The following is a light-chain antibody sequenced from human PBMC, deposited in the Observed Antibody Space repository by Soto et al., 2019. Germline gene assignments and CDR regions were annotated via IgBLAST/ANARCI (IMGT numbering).Light chain of an antibody. Sequence: DIQMTQSPSSLSASVGDRVSITCRASQNIDSYLNWYQQKPGKAPKLLIYAASSLQSGVPSRFSGSGSGTDFILTISSLQPEDFATYYCQQSYNTFMHTFGQGTKLEIK. CDR1: QNIDSY. CDR2: AAS. V-gene: IGKV1-39*01. J-gene: IGKJ2*01. CDR3: QQSYNTFMHT.